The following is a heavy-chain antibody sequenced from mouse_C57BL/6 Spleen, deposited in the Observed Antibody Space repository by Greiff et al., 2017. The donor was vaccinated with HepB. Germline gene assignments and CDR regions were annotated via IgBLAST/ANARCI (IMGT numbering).Heavy chain of an antibody. J-gene: IGHJ4*01. CDR1: GYAFSSYW. V-gene: IGHV1-80*01. D-gene: IGHD3-2*02. Sequence: VQLQQSGAELVKPGASVKISCKASGYAFSSYWMNWVKQRPGKGLEWIGQIYPGDGDTNYNGKFKGKATLTADKSSSTAYMQLSSLTSEDSAVYFCARSGATKGYYYAMDSWGQGTSVTVSS. CDR3: ARSGATKGYYYAMDS. CDR2: IYPGDGDT.